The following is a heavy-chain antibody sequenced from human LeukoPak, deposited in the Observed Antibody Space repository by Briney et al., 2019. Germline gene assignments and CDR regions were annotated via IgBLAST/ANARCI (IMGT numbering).Heavy chain of an antibody. CDR1: GGSISSYY. CDR3: ARGIYDSSGYPYALYYYYGMDV. V-gene: IGHV4-59*01. J-gene: IGHJ6*02. CDR2: IYYSGST. Sequence: SETLSLTCTVSGGSISSYYWSWIRQPPGKGLEWIGYIYYSGSTNYNPSLKSRVTISVDTSKNQFSLKLSSVTAADTAVYYCARGIYDSSGYPYALYYYYGMDVWGQGTTVTVSS. D-gene: IGHD3-22*01.